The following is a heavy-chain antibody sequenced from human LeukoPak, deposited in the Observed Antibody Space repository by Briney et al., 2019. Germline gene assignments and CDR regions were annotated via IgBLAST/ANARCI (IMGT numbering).Heavy chain of an antibody. CDR3: ASEYFRPSGNY. CDR2: INSDGSNT. CDR1: GVTFSTYC. V-gene: IGHV3-74*01. J-gene: IGHJ4*02. Sequence: GGSLRLSCAASGVTFSTYCMHWVRQTPGKGLVWVSHINSDGSNTGYADSVKGRFTISRDNAKNTLYLQINSLRAEDTAVYYCASEYFRPSGNYWGQGTLVTVSS. D-gene: IGHD3-10*01.